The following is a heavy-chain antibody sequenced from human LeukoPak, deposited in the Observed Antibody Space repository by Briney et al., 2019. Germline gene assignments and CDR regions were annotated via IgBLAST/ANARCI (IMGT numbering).Heavy chain of an antibody. CDR1: GFTFSGSA. V-gene: IGHV3-73*01. D-gene: IGHD6-19*01. Sequence: GGSLRLSCAASGFTFSGSAMHWVRQASGKGLEWVGRIRSKANSYATAYAASVKGRFTISRDDSKNTLYLQMNSLRAEDTAVYYCARGVRIAVAGNIDYWGQGTLVTVSS. CDR3: ARGVRIAVAGNIDY. J-gene: IGHJ4*02. CDR2: IRSKANSYAT.